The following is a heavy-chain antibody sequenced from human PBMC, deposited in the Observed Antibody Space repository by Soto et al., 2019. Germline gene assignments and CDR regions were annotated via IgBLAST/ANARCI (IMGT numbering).Heavy chain of an antibody. CDR1: GGSISSGGYY. J-gene: IGHJ4*02. D-gene: IGHD6-25*01. Sequence: QVQLQESGPGLVKPSQTLSLTCTVSGGSISSGGYYWSWIRQHPGKGLEWIGYIFYSGTTYYNPSLRSRVPIAVDTSKNQVSLTLNSVTAADTAMYYCARRAAGKDLDFWGQGTLVTVPS. CDR2: IFYSGTT. CDR3: ARRAAGKDLDF. V-gene: IGHV4-31*03.